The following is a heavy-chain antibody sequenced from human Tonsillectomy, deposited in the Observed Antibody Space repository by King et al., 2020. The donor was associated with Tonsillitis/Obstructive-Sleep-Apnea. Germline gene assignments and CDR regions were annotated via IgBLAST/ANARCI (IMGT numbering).Heavy chain of an antibody. CDR1: GFTFSSYG. CDR3: ARSIVMYGDFLTYDYYLDV. CDR2: IWYDGSNK. D-gene: IGHD4-17*01. V-gene: IGHV3-33*01. Sequence: VQLVESGGGVVQPGRSLRLSCAASGFTFSSYGMHWVRQAPGKGLEWVAVIWYDGSNKYYADSVKGRFTISRDNSKNTLYLQMNSLRAEDTAVYYCARSIVMYGDFLTYDYYLDVWGQGTTVPGPS. J-gene: IGHJ6*03.